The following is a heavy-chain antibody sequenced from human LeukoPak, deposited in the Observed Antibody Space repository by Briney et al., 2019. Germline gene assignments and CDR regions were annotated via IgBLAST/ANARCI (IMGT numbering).Heavy chain of an antibody. D-gene: IGHD6-13*01. V-gene: IGHV3-74*01. Sequence: GGSLRLSCAASGFTFSSYWMHWVRQAPGKGLVWVSRINSDGSSTSYADSVKGRFTISRDNAKNTLYQQMNSLRAEDTAVYYCTRGRQPTSKYYFDYWGQGTLVTVSS. CDR3: TRGRQPTSKYYFDY. CDR2: INSDGSST. CDR1: GFTFSSYW. J-gene: IGHJ4*02.